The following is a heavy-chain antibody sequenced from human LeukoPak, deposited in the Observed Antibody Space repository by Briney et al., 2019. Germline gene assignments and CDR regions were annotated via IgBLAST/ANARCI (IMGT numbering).Heavy chain of an antibody. CDR1: GLTFSSYW. J-gene: IGHJ4*02. CDR2: IKHDGSEK. CDR3: AGPTYCSGGSCRIFDY. V-gene: IGHV3-7*05. Sequence: TGGSLRLSCVASGLTFSSYWMSWVRQAPGKGPEWVANIKHDGSEKYYVDSVKGRFTISRDNAKNSLYLQMSSLRAEDTAVYYCAGPTYCSGGSCRIFDYWGQGTLVTVSS. D-gene: IGHD2-15*01.